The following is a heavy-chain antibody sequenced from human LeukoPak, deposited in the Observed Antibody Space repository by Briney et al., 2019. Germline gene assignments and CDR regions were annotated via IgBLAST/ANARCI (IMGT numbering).Heavy chain of an antibody. CDR2: INHSGST. D-gene: IGHD3-10*01. CDR3: ARDRLLWFGELDY. CDR1: GGSFSGYH. Sequence: SETLSLTCAVYGGSFSGYHWSWIRQPPGKGLEWIGEINHSGSTNYNPSLKSRVTISVDTSKNQISLKLRSLTAADTAVYYCARDRLLWFGELDYWGQGTLVIVSS. J-gene: IGHJ4*02. V-gene: IGHV4-34*01.